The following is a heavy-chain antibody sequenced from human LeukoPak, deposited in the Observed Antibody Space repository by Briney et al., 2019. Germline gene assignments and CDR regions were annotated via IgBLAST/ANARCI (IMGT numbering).Heavy chain of an antibody. CDR1: GFTFSSYE. J-gene: IGHJ4*02. CDR3: ATQHYTNGWYYFDY. CDR2: ISSSGSTI. V-gene: IGHV3-48*03. D-gene: IGHD6-19*01. Sequence: GGSLRLXCAASGFTFSSYEMNWVRQAPGKGLEWVSYISSSGSTIYYADSVKGRFTISRDNAKNLLYLQMNSLRAEDTAVYYCATQHYTNGWYYFDYWGQGTLVTVSS.